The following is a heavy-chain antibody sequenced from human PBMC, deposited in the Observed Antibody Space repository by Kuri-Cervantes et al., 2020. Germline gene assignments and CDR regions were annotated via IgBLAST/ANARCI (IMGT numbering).Heavy chain of an antibody. D-gene: IGHD7-27*01. Sequence: LSLTCAASGFTFSNYGMHWVRQAPGKGLEWVAVISYDGSNKYYADSVKGRFTISRDNSKNTLYLQMNSLRAEDTAVYYCAKDGLGYWGQGTLVTVSS. CDR2: ISYDGSNK. CDR1: GFTFSNYG. CDR3: AKDGLGY. J-gene: IGHJ4*02. V-gene: IGHV3-30*18.